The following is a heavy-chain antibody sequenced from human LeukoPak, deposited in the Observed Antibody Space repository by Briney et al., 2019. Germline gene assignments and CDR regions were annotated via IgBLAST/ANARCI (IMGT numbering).Heavy chain of an antibody. CDR2: IEQDGSEN. Sequence: GGSLRLSCAASGFTFSNYWMSWVRQAPGKGLEWVANIEQDGSENYYVDSVKGRFTISRDNAKNSLYLQMNSLRAKDTALYYCARSLGYCSGSTCYPFDYWGQGTLVTVSS. CDR1: GFTFSNYW. V-gene: IGHV3-7*04. J-gene: IGHJ4*02. CDR3: ARSLGYCSGSTCYPFDY. D-gene: IGHD2-15*01.